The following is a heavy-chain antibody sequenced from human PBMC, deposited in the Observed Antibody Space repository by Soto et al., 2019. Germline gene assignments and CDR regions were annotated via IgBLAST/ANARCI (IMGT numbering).Heavy chain of an antibody. Sequence: QIHLAQSRIEMKEPGTSLKISGATSGYSFTNYGLSWVRQAPGQGLEWMGWISGYNGNTKYAQSFRYRVVITTDKFTRPVSLEMGNLRSSDTAVYYCARANTWVTGRVGTHWGQGTKVTVSS. CDR1: GYSFTNYG. J-gene: IGHJ4*02. D-gene: IGHD1-1*01. V-gene: IGHV1-18*01. CDR2: ISGYNGNT. CDR3: ARANTWVTGRVGTH.